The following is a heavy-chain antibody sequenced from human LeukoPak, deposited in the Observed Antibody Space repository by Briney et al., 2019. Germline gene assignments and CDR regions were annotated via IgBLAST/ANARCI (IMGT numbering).Heavy chain of an antibody. J-gene: IGHJ4*02. CDR3: AKDFYGSGSYMGIHDY. Sequence: GGSLRLSCAASGFTFQDYAMHWVRQAPGRGLVWVSGICWNSGTIGYADSVKGRFSISRDNAKNSLSLQMNSLRDEDTALYYCAKDFYGSGSYMGIHDYWGQGTLVTVSS. CDR1: GFTFQDYA. CDR2: ICWNSGTI. V-gene: IGHV3-9*01. D-gene: IGHD3-10*01.